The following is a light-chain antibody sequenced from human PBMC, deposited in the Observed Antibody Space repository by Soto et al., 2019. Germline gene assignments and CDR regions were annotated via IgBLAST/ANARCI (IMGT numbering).Light chain of an antibody. CDR3: QSCDSSLSGSYV. J-gene: IGLJ1*01. V-gene: IGLV1-40*01. CDR1: SSNIGAGYD. CDR2: GNN. Sequence: QSVLTQPPSVSGAPGQRVTISCTGSSSNIGAGYDGHWYQRLPGTAPKVLIYGNNNRPSGVPDRFSGSKSGTSASLAITGLQADDEAVYYCQSCDSSLSGSYVFGTGTKLTVL.